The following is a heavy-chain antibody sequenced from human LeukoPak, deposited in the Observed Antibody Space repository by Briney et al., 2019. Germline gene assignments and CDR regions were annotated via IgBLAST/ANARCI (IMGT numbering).Heavy chain of an antibody. CDR2: IIPIFGTA. D-gene: IGHD1-1*01. J-gene: IGHJ4*02. V-gene: IGHV1-69*06. Sequence: ASVKVSCKASGCTFSSYAISWVRQAPGQGLEWMGGIIPIFGTANYAQKFQGRVTITADKSTSTAYMELSSLRSEDTAVYYCASGQLERRGNDYWGQGTLVTVSS. CDR3: ASGQLERRGNDY. CDR1: GCTFSSYA.